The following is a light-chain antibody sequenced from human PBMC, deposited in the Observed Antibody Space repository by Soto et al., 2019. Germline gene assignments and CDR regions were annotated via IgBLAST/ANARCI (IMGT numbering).Light chain of an antibody. CDR1: SSDVGGYNY. J-gene: IGLJ3*02. V-gene: IGLV2-14*01. CDR2: EVI. Sequence: QSALTQPASVSGSPGQSITISCTGTSSDVGGYNYVSWYQQHPGKAPKLMIYEVINRPSGVSNRLSGSKSGNTASLIISGLQAEDEAHYYCSSYTSTSTRVFGGGTKLTVL. CDR3: SSYTSTSTRV.